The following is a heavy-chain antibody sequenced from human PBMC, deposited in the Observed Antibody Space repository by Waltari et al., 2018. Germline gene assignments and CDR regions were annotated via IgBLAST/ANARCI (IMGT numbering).Heavy chain of an antibody. J-gene: IGHJ4*02. Sequence: QLQLQESGPGLVKPSETLSLTCTVSGGSISSSSYNWGGIRQPPGKGLEWIWSIYYSGSTYYNPSLKSRDTISVDTSKNQFSLKRSSVTAADTAVYYCARDKIYLSNYPGLFDYWGQGTLVTVSS. CDR1: GGSISSSSYN. CDR3: ARDKIYLSNYPGLFDY. CDR2: IYYSGST. V-gene: IGHV4-39*07. D-gene: IGHD4-4*01.